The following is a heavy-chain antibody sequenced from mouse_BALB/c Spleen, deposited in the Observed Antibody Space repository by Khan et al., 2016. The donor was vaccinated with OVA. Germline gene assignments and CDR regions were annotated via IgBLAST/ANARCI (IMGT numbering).Heavy chain of an antibody. CDR1: GYSITSDYA. J-gene: IGHJ2*01. CDR2: ISYIGST. CDR3: DKSRMAN. V-gene: IGHV3-2*02. Sequence: EVQLQESGPGLVKPSQSLSLTCTATGYSITSDYAWYWIRQFPGNKLEWMGYISYIGSTSYNSSLNSRISITRDTSKNQFFLQLNYVTTEDTATNYSDKSRMANWGQGTTLTVSS.